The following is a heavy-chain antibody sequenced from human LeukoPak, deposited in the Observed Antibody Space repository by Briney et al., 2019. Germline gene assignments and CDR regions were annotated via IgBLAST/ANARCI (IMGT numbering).Heavy chain of an antibody. CDR2: IYATGST. D-gene: IGHD1-26*01. V-gene: IGHV4-4*07. CDR3: ARQGYTASYYFLDF. Sequence: PSETLALTCGVSGDFIRSYWWGWVRQPAGKGLEWIGRIYATGSTKFNPSLKSRLTMSMDTSTNHLSLKLSLKLTSVTAADTAVYFCARQGYTASYYFLDFWSQGTLVTVSP. J-gene: IGHJ4*02. CDR1: GDFIRSYW.